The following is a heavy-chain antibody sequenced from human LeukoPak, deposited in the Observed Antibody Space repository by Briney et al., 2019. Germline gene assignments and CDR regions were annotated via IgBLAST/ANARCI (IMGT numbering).Heavy chain of an antibody. V-gene: IGHV4-4*02. CDR3: ARYKFPLVGATGDDGFDI. CDR2: IYPSGST. J-gene: IGHJ3*02. CDR1: GGSIRSSNW. D-gene: IGHD1-26*01. Sequence: PSETLSLTCVVSGGSIRSSNWWSWVRPPPGKGLGWIGEIYPSGSTNYNPSLKSRVTISVDKSKNQFSLKLSSVTAADTAVYYCARYKFPLVGATGDDGFDIWGQGTMVTVSS.